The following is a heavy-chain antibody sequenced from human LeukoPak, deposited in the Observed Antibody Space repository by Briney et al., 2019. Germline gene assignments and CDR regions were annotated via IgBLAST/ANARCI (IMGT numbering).Heavy chain of an antibody. Sequence: GGSLRLSCAASGFTFSSYGMHWVRQAPGKGLEWVAFIRYDGSNKYYADSVKGRFTISRDNSKNTLYLQMNSLRAEDTAVYYCAKLIAAAHYFDYWGQGTLVTVPS. CDR3: AKLIAAAHYFDY. D-gene: IGHD6-13*01. V-gene: IGHV3-30*02. CDR2: IRYDGSNK. CDR1: GFTFSSYG. J-gene: IGHJ4*02.